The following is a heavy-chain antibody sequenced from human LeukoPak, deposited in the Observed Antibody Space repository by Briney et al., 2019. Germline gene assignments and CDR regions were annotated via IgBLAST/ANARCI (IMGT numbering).Heavy chain of an antibody. V-gene: IGHV3-74*01. D-gene: IGHD2-8*01. CDR1: GFTFSSYW. Sequence: GGSLRLSCAASGFTFSSYWMHWVRQAPGKGLVWVSRINSDGSSTSYADSVKGRFTISRDNAKNTLYLQMNSLRAEDTAVYYCARVQGHPPNGLDVWGQGTMVTVSS. CDR3: ARVQGHPPNGLDV. CDR2: INSDGSST. J-gene: IGHJ3*01.